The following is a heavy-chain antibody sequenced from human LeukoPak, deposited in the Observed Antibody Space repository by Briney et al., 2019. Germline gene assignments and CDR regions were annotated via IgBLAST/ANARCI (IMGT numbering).Heavy chain of an antibody. CDR1: VFVFGHYW. Sequence: GGSLRLSCGASVFVFGHYWMLWVRQVPRKGQEWVARTNLDGSDTIYADSVRGRFFISRDNAKNTLYLQMNSLRAEDTAVYYCTRCLPMVRSRIMDVWAKGPRSPSP. CDR3: TRCLPMVRSRIMDV. V-gene: IGHV3-74*01. CDR2: TNLDGSDT. J-gene: IGHJ6*02. D-gene: IGHD3-10*01.